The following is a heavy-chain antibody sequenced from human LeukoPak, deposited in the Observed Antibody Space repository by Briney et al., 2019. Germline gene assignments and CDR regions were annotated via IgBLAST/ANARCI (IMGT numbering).Heavy chain of an antibody. D-gene: IGHD3-22*01. CDR1: GYTFTGYY. CDR2: INPNSGGT. CDR3: ARSDYDSSGYYYGSDY. J-gene: IGHJ4*02. Sequence: VASVKVSCKASGYTFTGYYMHWVRQAPGQGLEWMGWINPNSGGTNYAQKFQGRVTMTRDTSISTAYMELSRLRSDDTAVYYCARSDYDSSGYYYGSDYWGQGTLVTVSS. V-gene: IGHV1-2*02.